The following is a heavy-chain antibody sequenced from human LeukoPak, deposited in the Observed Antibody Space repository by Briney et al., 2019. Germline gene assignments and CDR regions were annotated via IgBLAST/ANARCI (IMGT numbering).Heavy chain of an antibody. CDR1: GFTFSSYS. CDR2: IRSTGETI. D-gene: IGHD2-15*01. J-gene: IGHJ6*02. CDR3: AKGVVAATNAAYYGMDV. Sequence: PGGSLRLSCAASGFTFSSYSMSWVRQAPGKGLEWVSYIRSTGETIYYADSVKGRFTISRDNAKNSLYLQMNSLRPEDTAVYYCAKGVVAATNAAYYGMDVWGQGTTVTVSS. V-gene: IGHV3-48*04.